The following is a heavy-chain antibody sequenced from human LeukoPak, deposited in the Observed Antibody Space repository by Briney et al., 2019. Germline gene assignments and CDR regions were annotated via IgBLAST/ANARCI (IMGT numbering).Heavy chain of an antibody. V-gene: IGHV1-2*02. J-gene: IGHJ3*02. D-gene: IGHD2-21*02. Sequence: ASVKVSCKASGYTFTGYYMHWVRQAPGQGLEWMGWINPNSGGTNYAQKFQGRVTMTTDTSTSTAYMELRSLRSDDTAVYYCARIGVGVTREQSDAFDIWGQGTMVTVSS. CDR3: ARIGVGVTREQSDAFDI. CDR1: GYTFTGYY. CDR2: INPNSGGT.